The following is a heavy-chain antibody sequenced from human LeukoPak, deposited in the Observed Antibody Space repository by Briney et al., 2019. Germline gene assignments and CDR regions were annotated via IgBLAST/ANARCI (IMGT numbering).Heavy chain of an antibody. Sequence: GGSLRLSCAASGFTFSSYAMGWVRQAPGKGLEWVSAISGSGGSTYHADSVKGRFTISRDNSKNTLYLQMNSLRGEDTAIYYCAKDQQRTEPTRGAFDIWGQGTMVTVSS. J-gene: IGHJ3*02. CDR1: GFTFSSYA. CDR2: ISGSGGST. D-gene: IGHD6-25*01. V-gene: IGHV3-23*01. CDR3: AKDQQRTEPTRGAFDI.